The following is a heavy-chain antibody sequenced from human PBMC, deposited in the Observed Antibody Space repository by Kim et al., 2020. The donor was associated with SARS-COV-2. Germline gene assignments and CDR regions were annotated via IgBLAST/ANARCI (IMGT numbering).Heavy chain of an antibody. V-gene: IGHV3-23*01. J-gene: IGHJ4*02. D-gene: IGHD3-10*01. CDR3: ANGAPGQYYYGSGSYYYFDY. Sequence: RLTISRDNSKNPLYLQMNSLRAEDTAVYYCANGAPGQYYYGSGSYYYFDYWGQGTLVTVSS.